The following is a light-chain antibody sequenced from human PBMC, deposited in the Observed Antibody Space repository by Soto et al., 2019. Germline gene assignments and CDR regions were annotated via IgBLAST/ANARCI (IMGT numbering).Light chain of an antibody. Sequence: ERVMTQSPATLSVSPGERVTLSCRASQSVSSNLAWYQQKPGQAPRLLIYSAFFRATGIPARFSGSGSGTEFTLTIGSLQSEDFAVYFCQQYNNWPFTFGPGTKVDIK. CDR3: QQYNNWPFT. V-gene: IGKV3-15*01. J-gene: IGKJ3*01. CDR1: QSVSSN. CDR2: SAF.